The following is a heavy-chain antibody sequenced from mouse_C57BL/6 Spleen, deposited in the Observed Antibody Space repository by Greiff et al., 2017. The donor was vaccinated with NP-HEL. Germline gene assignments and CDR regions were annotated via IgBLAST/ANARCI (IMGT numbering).Heavy chain of an antibody. D-gene: IGHD4-1*01. V-gene: IGHV1-66*01. CDR2: IYPGRGNI. Sequence: QVQLQQSFPELVKPGASVRISCMASGYSFTSYYIHWVKQRPGQGLEWIGWIYPGRGNIQYNEKFKGKAKLTADTSSSTAYMQLSSLASKDSAVYYCARDWDGYFDVWGTGTTVTVSS. J-gene: IGHJ1*03. CDR3: ARDWDGYFDV. CDR1: GYSFTSYY.